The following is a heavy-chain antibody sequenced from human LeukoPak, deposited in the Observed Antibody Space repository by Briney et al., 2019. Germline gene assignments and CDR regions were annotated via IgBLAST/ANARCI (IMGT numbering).Heavy chain of an antibody. J-gene: IGHJ3*02. CDR3: ARESPPGEENAFDI. Sequence: SETLSLTCTVSGGSISSNAYYWAWIRQPPGKGLEWIGSIYSSVSTYYNPSLKSRVTISVDTSKNQFSLKLSSVTAADTAVYYCARESPPGEENAFDIWGQGTMVTVSS. CDR1: GGSISSNAYY. V-gene: IGHV4-39*02. D-gene: IGHD1-14*01. CDR2: IYSSVST.